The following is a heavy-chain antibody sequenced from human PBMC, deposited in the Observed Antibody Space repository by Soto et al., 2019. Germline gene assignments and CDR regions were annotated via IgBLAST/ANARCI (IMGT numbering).Heavy chain of an antibody. CDR3: ARERVTLPTPDSSNWFDP. J-gene: IGHJ5*02. CDR1: GGSISSYY. D-gene: IGHD4-4*01. CDR2: IYTSGST. V-gene: IGHV4-4*07. Sequence: PSETLSLTCTVSGGSISSYYWSWIRQPAGKGLEWIGRIYTSGSTNYNPSLKSRVTMSVDTSKNQFSLKLSSVTAADTAVYYCARERVTLPTPDSSNWFDPWGQGTLVTVSS.